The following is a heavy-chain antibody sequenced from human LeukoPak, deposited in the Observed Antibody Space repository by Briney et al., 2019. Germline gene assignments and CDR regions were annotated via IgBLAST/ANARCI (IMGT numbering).Heavy chain of an antibody. CDR3: AKDMSSGTTHYNRVLGAFDM. D-gene: IGHD1-1*01. V-gene: IGHV3-9*01. CDR1: GFTFHDYA. J-gene: IGHJ3*02. Sequence: PGRSLRLSCAASGFTFHDYAMHWVRQVPGKGLEWVSGITWNGATIDYADSVKGRFTISRDNAENSLYLQINSLRPEDTAVYFCAKDMSSGTTHYNRVLGAFDMWGQGTMVTVSS. CDR2: ITWNGATI.